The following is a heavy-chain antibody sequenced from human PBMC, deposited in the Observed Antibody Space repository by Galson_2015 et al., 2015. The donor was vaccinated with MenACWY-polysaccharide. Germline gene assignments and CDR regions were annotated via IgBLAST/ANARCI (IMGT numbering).Heavy chain of an antibody. V-gene: IGHV3-48*02. D-gene: IGHD1-26*01. CDR2: ISSGGTI. Sequence: SLRLSCAASGFTFSSYSMNWVRQAPGKGLEWVSYISSGGTIYYADSVKGRFTISRDNAKNSLYLQMNSLRDDDTAVYYCARVLKGLVGATPDSWGQGTLVTGAS. CDR3: ARVLKGLVGATPDS. CDR1: GFTFSSYS. J-gene: IGHJ4*02.